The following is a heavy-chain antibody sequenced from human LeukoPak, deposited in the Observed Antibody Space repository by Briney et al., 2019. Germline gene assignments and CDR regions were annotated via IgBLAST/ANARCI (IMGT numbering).Heavy chain of an antibody. Sequence: GGSLRLSCAVSGVTLSNYVMSWVRQAPGKGLEWVAGISDSGGTTNYADSVKGRFTISRDNPKNTLYLQMKSLRAEDTAVYFCAKRGVVIRVILVGFHKEAYYFDSWGQGALVTVSS. CDR2: ISDSGGTT. V-gene: IGHV3-23*01. J-gene: IGHJ4*02. D-gene: IGHD3-22*01. CDR3: AKRGVVIRVILVGFHKEAYYFDS. CDR1: GVTLSNYV.